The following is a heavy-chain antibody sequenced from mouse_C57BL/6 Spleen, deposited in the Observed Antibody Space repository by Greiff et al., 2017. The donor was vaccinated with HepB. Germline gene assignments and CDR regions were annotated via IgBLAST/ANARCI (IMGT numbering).Heavy chain of an antibody. CDR1: GFTFSSYA. J-gene: IGHJ2*01. Sequence: EVKLVESGEGLVKPGGSLKLSCAASGFTFSSYAMSWVRQTPEKRLEWVAYISSGGDYIYYADTVKGRFTISRDNARNTLYLQMSSLKSEDTAMYYCTREGYDYDKRRFDYWGQGTTLTVSS. V-gene: IGHV5-9-1*02. CDR3: TREGYDYDKRRFDY. D-gene: IGHD2-4*01. CDR2: ISSGGDYI.